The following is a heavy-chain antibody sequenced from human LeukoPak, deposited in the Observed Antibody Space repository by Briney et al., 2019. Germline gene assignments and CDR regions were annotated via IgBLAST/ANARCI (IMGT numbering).Heavy chain of an antibody. CDR2: ISYAGGTQ. J-gene: IGHJ5*02. V-gene: IGHV3-30*18. CDR3: AKEETPQVSTWYDL. D-gene: IGHD6-13*01. Sequence: GMSLRLSCAASGVTLSPYGMHWVRQAPGKGLEWVAVISYAGGTQHYADSVKGRFIISRDNPRNTLYLQMNILRTEDTAVYYCAKEETPQVSTWYDLWGQGTHVIVSS. CDR1: GVTLSPYG.